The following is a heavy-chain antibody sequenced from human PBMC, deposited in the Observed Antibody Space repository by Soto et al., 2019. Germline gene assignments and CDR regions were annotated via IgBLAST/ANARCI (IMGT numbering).Heavy chain of an antibody. J-gene: IGHJ5*02. V-gene: IGHV4-59*08. CDR2: IYYSGST. CDR1: GGSIISYY. CDR3: VRRSVYCSGARCYSNWLDP. D-gene: IGHD2-15*01. Sequence: PSETLSLTCTVSGGSIISYYWNWIRQPPGKGLEWIGNIYYSGSTNYNPSLKSRVSISVDTSKNQFSLKLSSVTAADTAVYYCVRRSVYCSGARCYSNWLDPWGQGTLVNVSS.